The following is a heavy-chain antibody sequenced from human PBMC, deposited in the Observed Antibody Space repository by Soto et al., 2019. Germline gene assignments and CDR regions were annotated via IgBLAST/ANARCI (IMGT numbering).Heavy chain of an antibody. Sequence: SETLSLTCTVSGGSISSSSYYWGWIRQPPGKGLEWIGSIYYSGSTYYNPSLKSRVTISVDTSKNQFSLKLSSVTAADTALFYCARREYCSSTSCMGGWFDPWGQGTLVTVSS. CDR2: IYYSGST. D-gene: IGHD2-2*01. V-gene: IGHV4-39*01. CDR1: GGSISSSSYY. CDR3: ARREYCSSTSCMGGWFDP. J-gene: IGHJ5*02.